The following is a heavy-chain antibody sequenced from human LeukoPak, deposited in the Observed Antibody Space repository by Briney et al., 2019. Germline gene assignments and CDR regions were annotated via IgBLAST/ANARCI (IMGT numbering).Heavy chain of an antibody. D-gene: IGHD1-26*01. CDR1: GGSISSGGYY. J-gene: IGHJ3*02. CDR3: ARDVGATVIYAFDI. V-gene: IGHV4-30-2*01. CDR2: IYHSGST. Sequence: SETLSLTCTVSGGSISSGGYYWSWIRQPPGKGLEWIGYIYHSGSTYYNPSLKSRVTISVDRSKNQFSLKLSSVTAADTAVYYCARDVGATVIYAFDIWGQGTMVTVSS.